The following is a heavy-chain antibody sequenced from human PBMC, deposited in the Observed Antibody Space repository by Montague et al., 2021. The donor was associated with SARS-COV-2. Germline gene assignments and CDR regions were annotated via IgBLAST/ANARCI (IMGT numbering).Heavy chain of an antibody. D-gene: IGHD1-26*01. CDR1: GFTFSTYA. V-gene: IGHV3-33*08. J-gene: IGHJ4*02. CDR2: IWYDGSNE. Sequence: SLRLSCAASGFTFSTYAMSWVRQAPGKGLEWVAHIWYDGSNENYVDSVKGRFTISRDNFKNTLYLQMNSLRAEDTAIYYCARGSVGGYYFDYWGQGTLVTVSS. CDR3: ARGSVGGYYFDY.